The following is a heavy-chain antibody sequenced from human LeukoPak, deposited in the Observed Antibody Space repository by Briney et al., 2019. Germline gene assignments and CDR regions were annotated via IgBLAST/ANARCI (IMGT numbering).Heavy chain of an antibody. Sequence: ASVKVSCKASGYTFSDYYMHWVRQAPGQGLEWMGWINPNSGGTKYAQKLQGRVTMTTDTSTSTAYMELRSLRSDDTAVYYCARDGSGSSWYYYYYYMDVWGKGTTVAISS. CDR1: GYTFSDYY. J-gene: IGHJ6*03. V-gene: IGHV1-2*02. CDR3: ARDGSGSSWYYYYYYMDV. CDR2: INPNSGGT. D-gene: IGHD6-13*01.